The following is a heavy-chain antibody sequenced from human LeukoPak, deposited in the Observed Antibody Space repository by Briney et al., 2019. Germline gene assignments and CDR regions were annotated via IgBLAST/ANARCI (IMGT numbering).Heavy chain of an antibody. CDR1: GFTFSSYA. CDR3: VCGGRRVGDAFDI. CDR2: ISSNGRST. J-gene: IGHJ3*02. D-gene: IGHD4-23*01. V-gene: IGHV3-64D*06. Sequence: PGGSLRLACSASGFTFSSYAMLWVRQARGKGQEYVSAISSNGRSTYYGDSVTGRITISRDNSKNTLYLQMSSLRAEDTAVYYCVCGGRRVGDAFDIWGQGTMVTVSS.